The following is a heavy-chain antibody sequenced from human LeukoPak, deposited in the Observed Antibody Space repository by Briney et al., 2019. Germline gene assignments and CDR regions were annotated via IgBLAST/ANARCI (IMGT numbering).Heavy chain of an antibody. Sequence: PSETLSLTCTVSGGSISSYYWSWIRQPPAKGLEWIGYISYSGSTNYNHSLKSRVTISVDTSKNQFSLQLSSVTVADTATAYCARVGSGSDYGYCYCDMDVWGAGNTVTVSS. CDR3: ARVGSGSDYGYCYCDMDV. V-gene: IGHV4-59*01. D-gene: IGHD1-26*01. CDR1: GGSISSYY. J-gene: IGHJ6*01. CDR2: ISYSGST.